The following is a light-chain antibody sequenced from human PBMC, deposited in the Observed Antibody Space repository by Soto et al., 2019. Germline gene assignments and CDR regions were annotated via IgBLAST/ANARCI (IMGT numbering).Light chain of an antibody. V-gene: IGLV7-43*01. CDR2: SID. J-gene: IGLJ1*01. CDR3: LLYYGGAGV. CDR1: TGAVTSGNF. Sequence: QTVVTQEPSVTVSPGGTVTLTCAPTTGAVTSGNFPSWFQQKPGQPPRALIYSIDSKHSWTPARFSGSLLEGKAGLTLSGAQTEDEADYYCLLYYGGAGVFGTGTKLSVL.